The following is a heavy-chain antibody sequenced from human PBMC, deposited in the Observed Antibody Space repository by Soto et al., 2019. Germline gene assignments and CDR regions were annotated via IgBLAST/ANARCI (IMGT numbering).Heavy chain of an antibody. V-gene: IGHV1-8*01. CDR3: GRPPRITGTKGPLDY. CDR2: VNPNSGNT. Sequence: GASVKVSCKASGYTFTSYDINWVRQATGQGLEWMGWVNPNSGNTGYAQKFQGRVTMTSNTSISTAYMELSSLRSEDTAVYYCGRPPRITGTKGPLDYWGQGTLVPVSS. J-gene: IGHJ4*02. D-gene: IGHD1-20*01. CDR1: GYTFTSYD.